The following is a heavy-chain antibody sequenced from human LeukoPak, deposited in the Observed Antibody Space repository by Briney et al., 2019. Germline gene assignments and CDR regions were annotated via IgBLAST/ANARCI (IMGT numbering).Heavy chain of an antibody. CDR1: AFTFSNYW. CDR3: ARDRGYSTFDF. V-gene: IGHV3-7*01. CDR2: IKEDGSEI. Sequence: DPGGSLRLSCAASAFTFSNYWMSWVRQALGKGLEWVANIKEDGSEINYVDSVKGRFTISGDNAKNSLYLQMNSLRVDDTAVYYCARDRGYSTFDFWGQGTLVTVSS. J-gene: IGHJ4*02. D-gene: IGHD4-23*01.